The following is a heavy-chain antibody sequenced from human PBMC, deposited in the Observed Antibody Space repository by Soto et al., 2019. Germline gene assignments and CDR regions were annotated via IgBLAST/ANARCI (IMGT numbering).Heavy chain of an antibody. CDR1: GGTFSSYA. D-gene: IGHD5-18*01. V-gene: IGHV1-69*06. J-gene: IGHJ4*02. CDR3: ASSSYGFGPFDY. CDR2: IIPIFGTA. Sequence: SVKVSSKASGGTFSSYAISWVRQAPGQGLEWMGGIIPIFGTANYEQKFQGRVTITADKSTSTAYMELSSLRSEDAAVYYCASSSYGFGPFDYWGQGTLVTVSS.